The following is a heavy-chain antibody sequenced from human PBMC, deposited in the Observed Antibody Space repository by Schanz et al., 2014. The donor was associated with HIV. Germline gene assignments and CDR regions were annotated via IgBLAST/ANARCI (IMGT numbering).Heavy chain of an antibody. D-gene: IGHD6-19*01. J-gene: IGHJ6*02. CDR1: GFTFSDYW. CDR3: AKDLGSSGWYENYYGMDV. CDR2: INEDGSST. V-gene: IGHV3-74*01. Sequence: EVQLVESGGGLVQPGGSLTVSCAASGFTFSDYWMHWVRQAPGKGLVWVSRINEDGSSTRYADSVKGRFTISRDNARNTLYLQMNSLRAEDTAVYYCAKDLGSSGWYENYYGMDVWGQGTTVTVSS.